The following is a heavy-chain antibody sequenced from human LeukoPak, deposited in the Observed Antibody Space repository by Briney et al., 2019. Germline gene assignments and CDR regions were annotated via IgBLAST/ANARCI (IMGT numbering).Heavy chain of an antibody. CDR2: INHSGST. V-gene: IGHV4-34*01. CDR3: ARRARITIFGVVLGAFDI. J-gene: IGHJ3*02. D-gene: IGHD3-3*01. Sequence: PSETLSLTCAVYGGSFSGYYWSWIRQPPGKGLEWIGEINHSGSTNYNPSLKSRVTISVDTSKNQFSLKLSSVTAADTAVYYCARRARITIFGVVLGAFDIWGQGTMVTVSS. CDR1: GGSFSGYY.